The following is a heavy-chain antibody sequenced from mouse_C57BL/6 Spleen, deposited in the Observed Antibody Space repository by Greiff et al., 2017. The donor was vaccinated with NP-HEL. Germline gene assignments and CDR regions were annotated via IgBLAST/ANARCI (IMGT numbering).Heavy chain of an antibody. D-gene: IGHD2-2*01. CDR1: GYTFTDYN. CDR2: INPNNGGT. J-gene: IGHJ4*01. V-gene: IGHV1-22*01. Sequence: EVKLMESGPELVKPGASVKMSCKASGYTFTDYNMHWVKQSHGKSLEWIGYINPNNGGTSYNQKFKGKATLTVNKSSSTAYMELRSLTSEDSAVYYCARGGLRRVYYAMDYWGQGTSVTVSS. CDR3: ARGGLRRVYYAMDY.